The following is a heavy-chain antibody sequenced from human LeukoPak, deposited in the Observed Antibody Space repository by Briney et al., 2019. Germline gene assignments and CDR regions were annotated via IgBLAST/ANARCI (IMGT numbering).Heavy chain of an antibody. Sequence: GGSLRLSCAASGFTFSDYYMSWIRQAPGKGLEWVSYISSSSSYTNYADSVKGRFTISRDNAKNSLYLQMNSLRAEDTAVYYCVRSVVVPAAMSWYYYGMDAWGQGTTVTVSS. CDR1: GFTFSDYY. D-gene: IGHD2-2*01. CDR2: ISSSSSYT. CDR3: VRSVVVPAAMSWYYYGMDA. J-gene: IGHJ6*02. V-gene: IGHV3-11*03.